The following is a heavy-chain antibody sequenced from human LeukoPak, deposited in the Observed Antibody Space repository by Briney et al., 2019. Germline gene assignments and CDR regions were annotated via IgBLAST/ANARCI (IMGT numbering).Heavy chain of an antibody. V-gene: IGHV6-1*01. CDR1: GDSFSSNSVT. D-gene: IGHD2-2*01. Sequence: SQTLSLTCAISGDSFSSNSVTWNWIRQCPSRGLEWLGRTYYRSTWYNDYAVSVRGRITVNPDTSKNQFSLHLNSVTPEDTAVYYCARRLTQYDCFDPWGQGILVTVSS. CDR3: ARRLTQYDCFDP. CDR2: TYYRSTWYN. J-gene: IGHJ5*02.